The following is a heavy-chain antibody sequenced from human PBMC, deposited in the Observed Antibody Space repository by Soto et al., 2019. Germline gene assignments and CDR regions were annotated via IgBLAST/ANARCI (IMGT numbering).Heavy chain of an antibody. Sequence: SETLSLTCAVYGGSFSGYYWSWMRQPPGKGLGWIGEINHSGSTNYNPSLKSRVTISVDTSKNQFSLKLSSVTAADTAVYYCARGPRGLGYCSGGSCYFGVRAYYYYGMDVWGQGTTVTVSS. CDR2: INHSGST. CDR1: GGSFSGYY. V-gene: IGHV4-34*01. J-gene: IGHJ6*02. CDR3: ARGPRGLGYCSGGSCYFGVRAYYYYGMDV. D-gene: IGHD2-15*01.